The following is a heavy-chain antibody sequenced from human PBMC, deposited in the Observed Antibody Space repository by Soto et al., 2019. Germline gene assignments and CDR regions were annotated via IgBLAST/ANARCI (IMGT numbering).Heavy chain of an antibody. V-gene: IGHV4-59*03. CDR2: AAYSEKH. CDR3: AREVHAGFTLDIVH. Sequence: PSETLSLTCVVSPGSNTSYHWSWIRQIPGKGLVCISHAAYSEKHNYIPSVKGGVNISMDTSKIQVSLKLTSVTAAQTPVYYCAREVHAGFTLDIVHSGQGTVVT. J-gene: IGHJ1*01. D-gene: IGHD2-8*01. CDR1: PGSNTSYH.